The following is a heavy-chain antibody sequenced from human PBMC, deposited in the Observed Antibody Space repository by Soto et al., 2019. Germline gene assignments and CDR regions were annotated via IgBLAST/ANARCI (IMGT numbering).Heavy chain of an antibody. J-gene: IGHJ4*02. V-gene: IGHV1-46*01. CDR2: INPNGGST. D-gene: IGHD1-1*01. Sequence: VQLVQSGAEVKKPGASVQVSCKTSGYSFSNYSMHWVRQVPGQGLEWMGKINPNGGSTSLAQKFKDDVTLTRDKSTNTVYMELSSLTAEDTAVYYCARDGVQLWPRYYFDYWGQGTLVTVSS. CDR3: ARDGVQLWPRYYFDY. CDR1: GYSFSNYS.